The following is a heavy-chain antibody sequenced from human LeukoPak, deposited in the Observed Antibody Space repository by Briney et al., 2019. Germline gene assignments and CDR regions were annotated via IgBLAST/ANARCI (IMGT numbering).Heavy chain of an antibody. CDR2: TNHSGST. CDR1: GGSFSGYY. J-gene: IGHJ4*02. CDR3: ARLQSKKYYFDY. V-gene: IGHV4-34*01. Sequence: PSETLSLTCAVYGGSFSGYYWSWIRQPPGKGLEWIGETNHSGSTNYNPSLKSRVTISVDTSKNQFSLKLSSVTAADTAVYYCARLQSKKYYFDYWGQGTLVTVSS.